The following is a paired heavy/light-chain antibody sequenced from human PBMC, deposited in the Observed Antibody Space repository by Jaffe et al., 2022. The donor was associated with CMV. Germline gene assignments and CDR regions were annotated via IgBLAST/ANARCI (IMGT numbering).Light chain of an antibody. CDR3: QAWDSGTV. J-gene: IGLJ2*01. V-gene: IGLV3-1*01. CDR2: EDN. CDR1: KLADKY. Sequence: SYDLTQPPSVSVSPGQTASITCSGEKLADKYACWYQQKPGQSPVLVIYEDNKRPSGIPERFSGSNSGNTATLTISGTQAMDEADYYCQAWDSGTVFGGGTKLTVL.
Heavy chain of an antibody. CDR2: ISSGSSYI. CDR1: GFSFSSHS. Sequence: EVQLVESGGGLVKPGGSLRLSCAASGFSFSSHSMNWVRQAPGKGLEWVSSISSGSSYIYYADSLKGRFTISRDNAKNSLYLQIESLRAEDTAVYFCAREVGSGGYYPDYWGQGTLVTVSS. J-gene: IGHJ4*02. D-gene: IGHD3-22*01. V-gene: IGHV3-21*02. CDR3: AREVGSGGYYPDY.